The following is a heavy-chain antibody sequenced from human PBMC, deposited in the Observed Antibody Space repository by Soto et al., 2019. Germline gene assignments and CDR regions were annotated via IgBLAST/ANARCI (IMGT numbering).Heavy chain of an antibody. J-gene: IGHJ4*02. Sequence: SETLSLTCDVSGDSISIGGYSWNWLRQPPGKGLQWIGYIYHGGSTYYNPSLKSRVIISVDRSKNHFSLNLTSVTAADTAVYNCASDEHLGYCSGGSCFHFDYWGQGTLVTVSS. D-gene: IGHD2-15*01. CDR3: ASDEHLGYCSGGSCFHFDY. CDR2: IYHGGST. V-gene: IGHV4-30-2*01. CDR1: GDSISIGGYS.